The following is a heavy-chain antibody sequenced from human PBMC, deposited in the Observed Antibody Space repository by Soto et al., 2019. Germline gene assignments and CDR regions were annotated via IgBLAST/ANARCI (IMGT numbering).Heavy chain of an antibody. CDR1: GFTFSSYA. J-gene: IGHJ4*02. V-gene: IGHV3-23*01. D-gene: IGHD2-2*01. Sequence: GGSLRLSCAASGFTFSSYAMSWVRQAPGKGLEWVSAISGSGGSTYYADSVKGRFTISRDNSKNTLYLQMNSLRAEDTAVYYCAIQPCSSTSCYAPVFDYWGQGTLVTVSS. CDR2: ISGSGGST. CDR3: AIQPCSSTSCYAPVFDY.